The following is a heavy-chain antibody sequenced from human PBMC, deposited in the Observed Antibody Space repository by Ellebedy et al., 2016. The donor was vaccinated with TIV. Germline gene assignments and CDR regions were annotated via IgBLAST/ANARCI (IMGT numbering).Heavy chain of an antibody. CDR3: ARGNYGLDV. Sequence: GGSLRLXXAASGFTFNTYSMNWVRQAPGKGLEWVAFIRSSINSISYADSVKGRFTISRDNAKESLYLQMNSLRAEDTAVYYCARGNYGLDVWGQGTTVTVSS. CDR2: IRSSINSI. V-gene: IGHV3-48*04. J-gene: IGHJ6*02. CDR1: GFTFNTYS.